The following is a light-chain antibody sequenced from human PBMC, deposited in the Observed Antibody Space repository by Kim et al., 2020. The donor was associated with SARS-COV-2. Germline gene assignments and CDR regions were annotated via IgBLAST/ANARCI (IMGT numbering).Light chain of an antibody. J-gene: IGKJ4*02. CDR3: QQYDLSPRT. CDR1: QRINNN. Sequence: GSPGEGVTPSGRASQRINNNLAWYHQKPGQAPRLVIYGASTRATGTPARFSGSAFAIEFTLITSSLQPEDSAVYYCQQYDLSPRTFGVGTKVDIK. V-gene: IGKV3-15*01. CDR2: GAS.